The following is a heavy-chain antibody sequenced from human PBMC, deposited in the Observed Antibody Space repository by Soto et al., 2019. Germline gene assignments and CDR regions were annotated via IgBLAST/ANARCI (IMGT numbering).Heavy chain of an antibody. CDR2: IIPIFGTA. D-gene: IGHD2-21*02. CDR1: GGTFSSYA. V-gene: IGHV1-69*01. CDR3: ARDNIVVVTATLYYYYGMDV. Sequence: QVQLVQSGAAVKKPGSSVKVSCKASGGTFSSYAISWVRQAPGQGLEWMGGIIPIFGTANYAQKFQGRVNITADESTGTAYMELSSLRCEDTAVYYCARDNIVVVTATLYYYYGMDVWGQGTTVTVSS. J-gene: IGHJ6*02.